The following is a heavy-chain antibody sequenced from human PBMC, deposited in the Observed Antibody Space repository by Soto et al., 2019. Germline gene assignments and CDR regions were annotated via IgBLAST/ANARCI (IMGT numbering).Heavy chain of an antibody. D-gene: IGHD6-19*01. CDR1: GGSFSGYY. CDR3: ARGPGAVAWVRWNAFDI. V-gene: IGHV4-34*01. CDR2: INHSGST. J-gene: IGHJ3*02. Sequence: SETLSLTCAVYGGSFSGYYWSWIRQPPGKGLEWIGEINHSGSTNYNPSLKSRVTISVDKSKNQISLKLSSVTAADTVFYYCARGPGAVAWVRWNAFDIWGQGTMVTVSS.